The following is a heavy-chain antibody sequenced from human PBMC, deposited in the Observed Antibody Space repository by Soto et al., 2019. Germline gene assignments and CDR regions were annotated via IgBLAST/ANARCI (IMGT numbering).Heavy chain of an antibody. V-gene: IGHV3-23*01. CDR1: EFTLSNSA. CDR3: AKGRGSSSSALNY. CDR2: ITASGGDT. J-gene: IGHJ4*02. Sequence: EVQMLESGGGLVQPGGSVRLSCAASEFTLSNSAMSWVRQAPGKGLAWVSTITASGGDTFYADSVKGRFTISRDNSKNTLYLQMSSLSAEDTAVYYCAKGRGSSSSALNYWGQGTLVTVSS. D-gene: IGHD6-6*01.